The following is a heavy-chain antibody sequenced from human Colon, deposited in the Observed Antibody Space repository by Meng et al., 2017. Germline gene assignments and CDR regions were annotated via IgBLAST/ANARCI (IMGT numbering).Heavy chain of an antibody. V-gene: IGHV5-51*01. CDR3: ARLRDYGDDRAFAY. J-gene: IGHJ4*02. CDR1: GYSFSSYW. CDR2: IFPADSDT. Sequence: GESLKISCKGSGYSFSSYWIGWVRQMPGKGPEWMGNIFPADSDTRYSPSFQGQVTISVDKSISTAYLQWSSLEASDSAIYYCARLRDYGDDRAFAYWGPGTLVTSPQ. D-gene: IGHD4/OR15-4a*01.